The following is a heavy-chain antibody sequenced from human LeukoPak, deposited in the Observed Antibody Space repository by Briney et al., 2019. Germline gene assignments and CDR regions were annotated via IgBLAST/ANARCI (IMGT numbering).Heavy chain of an antibody. CDR3: AKCLWGSSWHGGFDY. CDR1: GFTFSSYA. CDR2: ISGSGGST. D-gene: IGHD6-13*01. J-gene: IGHJ4*02. V-gene: IGHV3-23*01. Sequence: PGGSLRLSCAASGFTFSSYAMSWVRQAPGKGLEWVSAISGSGGSTYYADSVKGRFTISRDNSKNTLYLQMNSLRAEDTAVYYCAKCLWGSSWHGGFDYWGQGTLVTVSS.